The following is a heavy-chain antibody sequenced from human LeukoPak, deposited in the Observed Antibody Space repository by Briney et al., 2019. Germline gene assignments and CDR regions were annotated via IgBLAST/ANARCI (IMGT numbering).Heavy chain of an antibody. Sequence: QAGGSLRLSCAASGFTFSSYGMHWVRQAPGKGLVWVSRINSDGSSTSYADSVKGRFTISRDNAKNTLYLKRNSLRAEDTAVYYCARDADYYDSSGYCPTWGQGTLVTVSS. CDR3: ARDADYYDSSGYCPT. D-gene: IGHD3-22*01. CDR2: INSDGSST. V-gene: IGHV3-74*01. J-gene: IGHJ4*02. CDR1: GFTFSSYG.